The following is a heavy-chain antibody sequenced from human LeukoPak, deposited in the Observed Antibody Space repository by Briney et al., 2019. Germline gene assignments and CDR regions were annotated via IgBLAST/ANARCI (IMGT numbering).Heavy chain of an antibody. D-gene: IGHD3-22*01. CDR3: AREVPTYYYDSTTPRYFDY. CDR2: ISAYNGNT. CDR1: GSTFTSYG. J-gene: IGHJ4*02. Sequence: GASVKVSCKASGSTFTSYGISWVRQAPGQGLEWMGWISAYNGNTNYAQKLQGRVTMTTDTSTSTAYMELRSLISDDTAVYYCAREVPTYYYDSTTPRYFDYWGQGTLVTVSS. V-gene: IGHV1-18*01.